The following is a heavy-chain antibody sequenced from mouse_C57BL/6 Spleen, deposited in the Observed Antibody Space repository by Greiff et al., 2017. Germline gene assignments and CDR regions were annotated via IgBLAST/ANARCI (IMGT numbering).Heavy chain of an antibody. CDR3: ARTYYYGSEDAMDY. D-gene: IGHD1-1*01. CDR2: IWSGGST. J-gene: IGHJ4*01. CDR1: GFSLTSYG. Sequence: VMLVESGPGLVQPSQSLSITCTVSGFSLTSYGVHWVRQSPGKGLEWLGVIWSGGSTDYNAAFISRLSISKENSKRQVFFKMNSLQADDTAIYYCARTYYYGSEDAMDYWGQGTSVTVSS. V-gene: IGHV2-2*01.